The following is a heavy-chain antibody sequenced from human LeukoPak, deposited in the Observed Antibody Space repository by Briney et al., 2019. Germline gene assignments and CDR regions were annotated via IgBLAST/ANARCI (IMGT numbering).Heavy chain of an antibody. J-gene: IGHJ3*02. CDR2: MNPNSGNT. CDR1: GYTFTSYD. Sequence: ASVKVSCKASGYTFTSYDINWVRQATGQGLEWMGWMNPNSGNTGYAQKFRGRVTMTRNTSISTAYMELSSLRSEDTAVYYCAGFSGSYSRDAFDIWGQGTMVTVSS. V-gene: IGHV1-8*01. CDR3: AGFSGSYSRDAFDI. D-gene: IGHD3-10*01.